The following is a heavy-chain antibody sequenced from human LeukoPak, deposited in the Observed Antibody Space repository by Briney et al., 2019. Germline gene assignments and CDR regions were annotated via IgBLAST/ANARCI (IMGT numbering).Heavy chain of an antibody. CDR1: GGTFSSYA. J-gene: IGHJ4*02. CDR3: ARSFTIVGATHFDY. D-gene: IGHD1-26*01. V-gene: IGHV1-69*05. CDR2: IIPIFGTA. Sequence: GASVTVSCKASGGTFSSYAISWVRQAPGQGLEWMGGIIPIFGTANYAQKFQGRVTITTDESTSTAYMELSSLRSEDTAVYYCARSFTIVGATHFDYWGQGTLVTVSS.